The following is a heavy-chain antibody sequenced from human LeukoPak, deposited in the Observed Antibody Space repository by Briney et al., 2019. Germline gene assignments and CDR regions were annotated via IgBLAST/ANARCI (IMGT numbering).Heavy chain of an antibody. J-gene: IGHJ4*02. CDR2: IIPILGIA. CDR3: ARGQWLDTFDY. V-gene: IGHV1-69*04. CDR1: GGTFSSYA. Sequence: ASVKVSCKASGGTFSSYAISWVRQAPGQGLEWMGRIIPILGIANYAQKFQGRVTITADKSTSTAYMELSSLRSEDTAVYYCARGQWLDTFDYWGQGTLVTVSS. D-gene: IGHD6-19*01.